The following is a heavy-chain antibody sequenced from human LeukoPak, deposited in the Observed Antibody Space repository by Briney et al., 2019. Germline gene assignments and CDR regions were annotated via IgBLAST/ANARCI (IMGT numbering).Heavy chain of an antibody. CDR3: ARGPTPHPGGYSYGYGDY. J-gene: IGHJ4*02. D-gene: IGHD5-18*01. CDR1: GYTFTGYY. CDR2: INTNTGNP. V-gene: IGHV7-4-1*02. Sequence: ASVKVSCKASGYTFTGYYMHWVRQAHGQGLEWMGWINTNTGNPTYAQGFTGRFVFSLDTSVSTAYLQISSPKAEDTAVYYCARGPTPHPGGYSYGYGDYWGQGTLVTVSS.